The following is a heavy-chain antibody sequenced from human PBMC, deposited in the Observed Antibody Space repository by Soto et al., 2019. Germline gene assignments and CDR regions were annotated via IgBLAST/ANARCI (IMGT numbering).Heavy chain of an antibody. CDR1: GGSISSSSYY. CDR2: IYYSGST. CDR3: ARQHQVWGYFDY. D-gene: IGHD1-26*01. V-gene: IGHV4-39*01. Sequence: SETLSLTCTVSGGSISSSSYYWGWIRQPPGKGLEWIGSIYYSGSTYYNPSLKSRVTISVDTSKNQFSLKLSSVTAADTAVYYCARQHQVWGYFDYWGQGTLVTVSS. J-gene: IGHJ4*02.